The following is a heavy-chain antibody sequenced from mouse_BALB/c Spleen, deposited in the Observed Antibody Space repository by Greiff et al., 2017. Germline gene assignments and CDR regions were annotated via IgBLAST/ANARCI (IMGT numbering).Heavy chain of an antibody. CDR1: GFSLTSYG. V-gene: IGHV2-9*02. Sequence: VQVVESGPGLVAPSQSLSITCTVSGFSLTSYGVHWVRQPPGKGLEWLGVIWAGGSTNYNSALMSRLSISKDNSKSQVFLKMNSLQTDDTAMYYCARDLHYGYGYYYAMDYWGQGTSVTVSS. CDR3: ARDLHYGYGYYYAMDY. CDR2: IWAGGST. J-gene: IGHJ4*01. D-gene: IGHD1-2*01.